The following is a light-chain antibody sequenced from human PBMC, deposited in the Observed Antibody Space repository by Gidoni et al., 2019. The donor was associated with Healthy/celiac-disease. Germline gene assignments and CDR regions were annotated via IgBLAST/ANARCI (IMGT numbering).Light chain of an antibody. CDR2: WAS. CDR1: QSVLYSSNNKNY. CDR3: QQYYSTPLYT. J-gene: IGKJ2*01. Sequence: DLVMTQSPHSLAVSLGERATINCKSSQSVLYSSNNKNYLAWYQQKPGQPPKLLIYWASTRESGVPDRFSGSGSGTDFTLTISSLQAEDVAVYYCQQYYSTPLYTFGQGTKLEIK. V-gene: IGKV4-1*01.